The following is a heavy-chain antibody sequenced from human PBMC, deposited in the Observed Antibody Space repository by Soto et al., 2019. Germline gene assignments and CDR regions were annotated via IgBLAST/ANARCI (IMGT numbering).Heavy chain of an antibody. CDR3: ARGGTSSGYGSRYYCYGMDV. D-gene: IGHD5-12*01. J-gene: IGHJ6*02. Sequence: SVKVSCKASGCTFTSYGISWVRQAPLRGLEWMGWISAYNGNPNYAQKLQGRVTMTTDTSTSTAYMELRSMRSDDTAVYYCARGGTSSGYGSRYYCYGMDVWAPGATVTVSS. CDR1: GCTFTSYG. CDR2: ISAYNGNP. V-gene: IGHV1-18*04.